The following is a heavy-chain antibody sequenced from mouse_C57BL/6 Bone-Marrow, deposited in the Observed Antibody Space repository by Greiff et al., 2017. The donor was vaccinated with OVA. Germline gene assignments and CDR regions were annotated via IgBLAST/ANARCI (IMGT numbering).Heavy chain of an antibody. CDR3: ARGTTVVAPGAY. D-gene: IGHD1-1*01. Sequence: QVQLQQPGAELVKPGASVKMSCKASGYTFTSYWITWVKQRPGQGLEWIGDIYPGSGSTNYNEKFKSKATLTVDTSSSTAYMQLSSLTSEDSAVYYCARGTTVVAPGAYWGQGTLVTVSA. CDR2: IYPGSGST. CDR1: GYTFTSYW. J-gene: IGHJ3*01. V-gene: IGHV1-55*01.